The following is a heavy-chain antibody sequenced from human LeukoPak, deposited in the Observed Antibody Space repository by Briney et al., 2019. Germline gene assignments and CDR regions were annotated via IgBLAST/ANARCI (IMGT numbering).Heavy chain of an antibody. CDR2: TYYRSKWYN. CDR1: GDSVSSNSAA. CDR3: ARAGYSSGWLTFDY. J-gene: IGHJ4*02. V-gene: IGHV6-1*01. Sequence: SQTLSLTCAISGDSVSSNSAAWNWIRQSPSRGLEWLGRTYYRSKWYNDYAVSVKSRITTNPDTSKNQFSLQLNSVTPEDTAVYYCARAGYSSGWLTFDYWGQGTLVTVSS. D-gene: IGHD6-19*01.